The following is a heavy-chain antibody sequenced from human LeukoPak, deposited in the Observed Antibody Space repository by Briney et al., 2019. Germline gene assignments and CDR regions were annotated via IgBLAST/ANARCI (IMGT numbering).Heavy chain of an antibody. V-gene: IGHV1-46*01. Sequence: ASVKVSCKASGYTFPSYFMHWVRQAPGQGLEWMGIINPTGGSTTYAQKFQGRVTMTRDTSTSTVYMELSSLRCDDTAVYYCARTAARRFDYWGQGTLVTVSS. J-gene: IGHJ4*02. CDR2: INPTGGST. CDR3: ARTAARRFDY. D-gene: IGHD6-6*01. CDR1: GYTFPSYF.